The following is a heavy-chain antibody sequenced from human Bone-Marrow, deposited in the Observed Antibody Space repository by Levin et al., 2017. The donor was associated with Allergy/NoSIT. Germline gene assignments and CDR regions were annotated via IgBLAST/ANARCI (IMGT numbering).Heavy chain of an antibody. CDR1: GFLLSRSGVG. CDR2: IYWNDDK. V-gene: IGHV2-5*01. J-gene: IGHJ4*02. CDR3: AHRRIAAGPWEGVVLDS. D-gene: IGHD6-13*01. Sequence: SGPTLVKPTQTFTLTCTFSGFLLSRSGVGVGWIRQPPGKALEWLAVIYWNDDKRYNPSLRSRLSITKDTSKNHVGLIMTALDPVDTATYYCAHRRIAAGPWEGVVLDSWGQGTLVTVSS.